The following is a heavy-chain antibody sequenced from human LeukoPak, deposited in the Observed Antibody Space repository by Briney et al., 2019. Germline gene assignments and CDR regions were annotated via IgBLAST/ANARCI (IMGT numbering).Heavy chain of an antibody. V-gene: IGHV3-23*01. J-gene: IGHJ4*02. D-gene: IGHD6-13*01. CDR3: AKDQSPHAAAATILDY. CDR1: GFTFSSYA. CDR2: ISGSGGST. Sequence: TGGSLRLSCAASGFTFSSYAMSWVRQAPGKGLEWVSAISGSGGSTYYADSVKGRFTISRDNSKNTLYLQMNSLRAEDTAVYYCAKDQSPHAAAATILDYWGQGTLVTVSS.